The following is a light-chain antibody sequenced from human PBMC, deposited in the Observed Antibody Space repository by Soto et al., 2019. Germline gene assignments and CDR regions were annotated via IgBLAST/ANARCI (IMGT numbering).Light chain of an antibody. CDR1: QSVSSSY. J-gene: IGKJ3*01. CDR3: QQYGSSPFT. V-gene: IGKV3-20*01. CDR2: GAS. Sequence: EIVLTQSPGTLSLSPGERATLSCRASQSVSSSYLAWYQQKPGQAPRPLIYGASSRATGIPDRFSGSGSGTDFTLTISRLEPEDLAVYYCQQYGSSPFTFGPGTKVDI.